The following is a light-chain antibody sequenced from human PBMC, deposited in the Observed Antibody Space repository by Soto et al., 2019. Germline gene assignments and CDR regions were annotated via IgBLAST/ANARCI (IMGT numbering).Light chain of an antibody. CDR2: DAS. CDR3: QQYNSYPWT. V-gene: IGKV1-5*01. Sequence: DIQMTQSPSSVSASVGDRVTITCRASQSISTWLAWYQQKPGKAPKLLIFDASSLESGVPSRFSGSGSGTEFTLTIGSLQPDDFATFYCQQYNSYPWTFGYGTKVDIK. J-gene: IGKJ1*01. CDR1: QSISTW.